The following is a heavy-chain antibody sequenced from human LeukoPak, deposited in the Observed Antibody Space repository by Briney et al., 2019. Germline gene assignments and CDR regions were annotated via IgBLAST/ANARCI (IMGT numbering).Heavy chain of an antibody. CDR3: ASTYYSSSWLSPFYGMDV. Sequence: ASVKVSCKSSGGTFSSSGITWVRQAPGQRLEWMGWINAGNGNTKYSQKFQGRVTITRDTSASTAYMELSSLRSEDTAVYYCASTYYSSSWLSPFYGMDVWGQGTTVTVSS. CDR1: GGTFSSSG. J-gene: IGHJ6*02. CDR2: INAGNGNT. V-gene: IGHV1-3*01. D-gene: IGHD6-13*01.